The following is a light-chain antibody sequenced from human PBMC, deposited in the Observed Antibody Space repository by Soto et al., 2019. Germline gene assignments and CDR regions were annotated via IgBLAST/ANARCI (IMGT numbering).Light chain of an antibody. Sequence: EIVLTQSPGTLSLSPGERATLSCRASQSVSNNYLAWYQQKPGQAPRLLIYGASNRATGIPDRFSGSGSGTDFTLIISSLEPEDFAVYYCQQHDTSPLTFGGGTKVDIK. CDR1: QSVSNNY. J-gene: IGKJ4*01. V-gene: IGKV3-20*01. CDR3: QQHDTSPLT. CDR2: GAS.